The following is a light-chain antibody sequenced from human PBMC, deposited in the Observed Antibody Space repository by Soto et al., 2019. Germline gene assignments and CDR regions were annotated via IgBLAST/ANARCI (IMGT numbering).Light chain of an antibody. CDR3: QQRSNWPST. J-gene: IGKJ4*01. V-gene: IGKV3-11*01. CDR2: DAS. Sequence: EIVLTQSPATLSLSPGNRATLSCRASQSVSSYLAWYQQKPGQAPRLLIYDASNRATGIPARFSGSGSGTDFTLRITRLEPEDFAVYYCQQRSNWPSTFGGGTKVEIK. CDR1: QSVSSY.